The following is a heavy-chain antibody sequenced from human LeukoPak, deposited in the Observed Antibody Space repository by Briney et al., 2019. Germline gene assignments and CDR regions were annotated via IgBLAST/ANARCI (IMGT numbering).Heavy chain of an antibody. J-gene: IGHJ6*03. Sequence: AAVKVSCKASGYSFSTFDINWVRQAPGQGLEWMGWLNPNTGKTGYAQKFQDRVTITGNSSISTVDTELSSLTSDDTAVYYCARGPLTGEHYHYYMDVWGKGTTVTVSS. CDR3: ARGPLTGEHYHYYMDV. D-gene: IGHD7-27*01. CDR1: GYSFSTFD. V-gene: IGHV1-8*03. CDR2: LNPNTGKT.